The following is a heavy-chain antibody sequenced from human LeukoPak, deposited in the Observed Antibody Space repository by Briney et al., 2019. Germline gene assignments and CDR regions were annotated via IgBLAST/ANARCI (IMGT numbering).Heavy chain of an antibody. V-gene: IGHV3-48*03. CDR3: ARDNDYGDPDY. D-gene: IGHD4-17*01. Sequence: GGSLRLSCAASGFIFSSYEINWVRQAPGKGLEWVSYISSSDSTISYADSVRGRFTISRDNAENSLYLQMNSLRAEDTAVYYCARDNDYGDPDYWGQGTLVTVSS. CDR1: GFIFSSYE. J-gene: IGHJ4*02. CDR2: ISSSDSTI.